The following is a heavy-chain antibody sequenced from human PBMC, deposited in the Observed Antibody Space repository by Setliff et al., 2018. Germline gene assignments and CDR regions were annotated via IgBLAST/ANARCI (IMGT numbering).Heavy chain of an antibody. CDR2: IYYSGST. CDR1: GYSISSGYY. Sequence: KASETLSLTCTVSGYSISSGYYWGWIRQPPGKGLEWIGSIYYSGSTYYNPSLKSRVTISVDTSKNQFSLKLSSVTAADTAVYYCARGSSTYYNFWSGYQDRLSFDERWGQGTLVTVSS. D-gene: IGHD3-3*01. J-gene: IGHJ4*02. CDR3: ARGSSTYYNFWSGYQDRLSFDER. V-gene: IGHV4-38-2*02.